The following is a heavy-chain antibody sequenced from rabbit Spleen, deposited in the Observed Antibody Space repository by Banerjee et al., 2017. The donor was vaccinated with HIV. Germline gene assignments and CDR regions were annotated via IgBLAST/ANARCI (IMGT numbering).Heavy chain of an antibody. V-gene: IGHV1S40*01. CDR2: IYVGSGGGT. CDR1: GFSFSSSDY. Sequence: QSLEESGGGLVQPEGSLALTCKASGFSFSSSDYICWVRQAPGKGLEWIACIYVGSGGGTKYASWAKGRFTISKTSSTTVTLEMTSLTVADTATFFCGRAGEGGYGYLDLWGPGTLVTVS. CDR3: GRAGEGGYGYLDL. J-gene: IGHJ4*01. D-gene: IGHD2-1*01.